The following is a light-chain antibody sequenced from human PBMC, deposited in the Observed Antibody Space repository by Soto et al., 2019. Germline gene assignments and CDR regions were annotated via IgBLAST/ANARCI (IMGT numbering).Light chain of an antibody. CDR1: QSVGSSY. V-gene: IGKV3-20*01. CDR3: QQYGSSPRT. Sequence: EIVLTQSPGTLSLSPGERATLSCRASQSVGSSYLACYQQKPGQAPRLLIYGASSRATGIPDRFSGSGSGTEFPRTISRLEPEDFAVYYCQQYGSSPRTFGQGTKVEIK. J-gene: IGKJ1*01. CDR2: GAS.